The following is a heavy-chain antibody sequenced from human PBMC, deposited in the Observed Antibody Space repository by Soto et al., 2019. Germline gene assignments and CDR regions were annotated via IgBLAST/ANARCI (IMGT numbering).Heavy chain of an antibody. J-gene: IGHJ5*02. V-gene: IGHV4-39*01. D-gene: IGHD2-15*01. CDR3: ASYGEVVVAAISSWFDP. CDR2: IYYSGST. Sequence: SETLSLTCTVSGGSISSSSYYWGWIRQPPGKGLEWIGSIYYSGSTYYNPSLKSRVTISVDTSKNQFSLKLSSVTAADTAVYYCASYGEVVVAAISSWFDPWGQGTLVTVSS. CDR1: GGSISSSSYY.